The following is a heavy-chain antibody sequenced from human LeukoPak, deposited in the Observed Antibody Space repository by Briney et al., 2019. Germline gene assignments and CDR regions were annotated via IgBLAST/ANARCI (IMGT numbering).Heavy chain of an antibody. CDR1: GDSISSDY. J-gene: IGHJ3*02. CDR2: IYYSGST. Sequence: SESLSLTCAVYGDSISSDYWNWIRQPPGKGLERVGYIYYSGSTDYNPSVKSRVAISVDRSKNQFSLSLSSVTAADTAVYYCAREPERGDGYGFDIWGQGTTVTVSS. CDR3: AREPERGDGYGFDI. V-gene: IGHV4-59*01. D-gene: IGHD3-10*01.